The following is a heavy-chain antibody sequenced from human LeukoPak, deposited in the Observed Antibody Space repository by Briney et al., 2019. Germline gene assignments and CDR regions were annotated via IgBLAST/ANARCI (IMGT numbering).Heavy chain of an antibody. CDR3: ARGRPGYYGSGSYLFDP. Sequence: SETLSLTFSIYGGPFSGYYWSWIPQPPGRGLEWIGEINHSASTNYNPSLKSRVTIAVDTSKNQFSLKLSSVTAADTAVYYCARGRPGYYGSGSYLFDPWGQGTLGTVSS. D-gene: IGHD3-10*01. J-gene: IGHJ5*02. CDR2: INHSAST. V-gene: IGHV4-34*01. CDR1: GGPFSGYY.